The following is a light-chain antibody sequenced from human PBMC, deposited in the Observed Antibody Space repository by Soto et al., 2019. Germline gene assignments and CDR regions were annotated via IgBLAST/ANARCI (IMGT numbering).Light chain of an antibody. J-gene: IGKJ4*01. CDR2: GAS. V-gene: IGKV3-20*01. CDR1: QSFSGSY. Sequence: EIGLTQSPGTLSLSPGERATLSCRASQSFSGSYLAWYQQKPGQAPRLLIYGASSRATGIPDRFSGSGSGTDFTLTISRLEPEDFAVYYYQQYGSSSLTFSGGTQVEIK. CDR3: QQYGSSSLT.